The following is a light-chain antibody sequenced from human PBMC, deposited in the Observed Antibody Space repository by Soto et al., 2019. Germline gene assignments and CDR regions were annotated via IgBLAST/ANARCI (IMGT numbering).Light chain of an antibody. CDR1: QSVSSN. J-gene: IGKJ1*01. CDR2: GAS. CDR3: QQYNNWPKT. V-gene: IGKV3-15*01. Sequence: EIVMTQSPATLSVSPGERATLSCRASQSVSSNLAWYQQKPGQAPRLLIYGASTRATGIPARFSGSGSGTAFNITISSLQSEDFAVYYCQQYNNWPKTFGQGTEVEIK.